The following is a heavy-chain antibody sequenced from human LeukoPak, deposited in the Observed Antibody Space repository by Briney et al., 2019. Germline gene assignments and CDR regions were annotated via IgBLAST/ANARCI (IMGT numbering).Heavy chain of an antibody. V-gene: IGHV3-48*03. CDR1: GFTFSSYE. D-gene: IGHD5-18*01. CDR2: ISSSGSTI. Sequence: TGGSLRLSCAASGFTFSSYEMNWVRQAPGKGLEWVSYISSSGSTIYYADSVKGRFTISRDNAKSSLYLQMNSLRAEDTAVYYCAGGSASGLHWYFDLWGRGTLVTVSS. J-gene: IGHJ2*01. CDR3: AGGSASGLHWYFDL.